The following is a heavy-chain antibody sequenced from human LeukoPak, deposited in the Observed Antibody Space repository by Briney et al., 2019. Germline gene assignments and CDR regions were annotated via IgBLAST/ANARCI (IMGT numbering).Heavy chain of an antibody. Sequence: SETLSLTCAVYGGSFSGYYWSWIRQPPGKGLEWIGEINHSGSTNYNPSLKSRVTISVDTSKNQFSLKLSSVTAADTAVYYCARGRDWNRGSRGIYCYYGMDVWGQGTTVTVSS. CDR1: GGSFSGYY. J-gene: IGHJ6*02. CDR3: ARGRDWNRGSRGIYCYYGMDV. CDR2: INHSGST. D-gene: IGHD1-1*01. V-gene: IGHV4-34*01.